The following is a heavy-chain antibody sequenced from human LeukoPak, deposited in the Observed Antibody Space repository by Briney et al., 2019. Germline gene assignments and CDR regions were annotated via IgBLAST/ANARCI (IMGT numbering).Heavy chain of an antibody. J-gene: IGHJ4*02. CDR1: GGTFSSYA. D-gene: IGHD4-11*01. Sequence: GASVKVSCKASGGTFSSYAINWVRQATGQGLEWMGWMNPNSGNTGYAQKFQGRVTMTRNTSISTAYMELSSLRSEDTAVYYCARGHRLADYWGQGTLVTVSS. V-gene: IGHV1-8*02. CDR3: ARGHRLADY. CDR2: MNPNSGNT.